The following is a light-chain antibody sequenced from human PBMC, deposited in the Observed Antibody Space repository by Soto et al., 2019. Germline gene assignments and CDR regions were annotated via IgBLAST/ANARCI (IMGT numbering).Light chain of an antibody. CDR1: SSDVGDYNY. Sequence: QSALTQPASVSGSPGQSITISCTATSSDVGDYNYVSWYQQHPGKAPKLMIYDVSHRPSGVSNRFAGSKSGNTASLTISGLQAEYEADSYCSAYKTSNNLFAGGTKLTVL. V-gene: IGLV2-14*03. J-gene: IGLJ2*01. CDR2: DVS. CDR3: SAYKTSNNL.